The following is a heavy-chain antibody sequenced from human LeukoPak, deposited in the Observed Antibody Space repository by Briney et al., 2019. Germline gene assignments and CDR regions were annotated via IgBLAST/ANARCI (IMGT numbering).Heavy chain of an antibody. CDR2: VTPVFGTA. J-gene: IGHJ4*02. Sequence: ASVKVSCKASGASFISYAISWVRQAPGQGLEWMGGVTPVFGTAKYAQKFQGRVTITADDSTTTAYLEVSGLTIEDTAVYYCARGSSSNWPVDNWGQGTLVTVSS. CDR1: GASFISYA. V-gene: IGHV1-69*13. D-gene: IGHD6-13*01. CDR3: ARGSSSNWPVDN.